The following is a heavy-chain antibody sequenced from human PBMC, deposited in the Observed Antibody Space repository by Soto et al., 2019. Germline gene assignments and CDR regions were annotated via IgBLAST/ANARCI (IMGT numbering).Heavy chain of an antibody. D-gene: IGHD2-2*01. CDR1: GFTFSSYS. Sequence: GGSLRLSCAASGFTFSSYSMNWVRQAPGKGLEWVSYISSSSTIYYADSVKGRFTISRDNAKNSLYLQMNSLGAEDTAVYYCAKDGVVPAAIFDYWGQGTLVTVSS. V-gene: IGHV3-48*01. J-gene: IGHJ4*02. CDR3: AKDGVVPAAIFDY. CDR2: ISSSSTI.